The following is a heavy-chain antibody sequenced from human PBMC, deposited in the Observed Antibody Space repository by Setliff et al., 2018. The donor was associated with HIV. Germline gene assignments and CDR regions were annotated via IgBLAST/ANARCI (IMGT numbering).Heavy chain of an antibody. CDR3: AKNTPSIINYPYYYYMDV. J-gene: IGHJ6*03. Sequence: GGSLRLSCAASGFTFSSYAMSWVRQAPGKGLEWVSAISGSGGSTNYADSVKGRFTISRDNSKSTLYLQMNSLRDGDTALYYCAKNTPSIINYPYYYYMDVWGKGTTVTVSS. V-gene: IGHV3-23*01. CDR1: GFTFSSYA. CDR2: ISGSGGST. D-gene: IGHD1-7*01.